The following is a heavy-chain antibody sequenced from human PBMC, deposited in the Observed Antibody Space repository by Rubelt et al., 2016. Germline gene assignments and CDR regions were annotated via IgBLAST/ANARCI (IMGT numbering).Heavy chain of an antibody. Sequence: QMQLVQSGPEVKKPGTSVKVSCKASGFTFTSSAMQWVRQARGQRLEWIGWIVVGSGNTNYAQKFQERVTITRDMSTSKAYMGRSSLRSEDTAVYYCAADLGDTAMVTRTDYYYYGMDVWGQGTTVTVSS. D-gene: IGHD5-18*01. CDR3: AADLGDTAMVTRTDYYYYGMDV. CDR1: GFTFTSSA. CDR2: IVVGSGNT. J-gene: IGHJ6*02. V-gene: IGHV1-58*02.